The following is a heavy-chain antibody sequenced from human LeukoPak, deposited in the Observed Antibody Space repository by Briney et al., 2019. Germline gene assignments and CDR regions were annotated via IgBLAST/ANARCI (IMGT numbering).Heavy chain of an antibody. CDR2: IFYTGTT. CDR1: GGSISTSSYY. D-gene: IGHD3-22*01. CDR3: ARVESGYYDSFDI. Sequence: PSETLSLTCTVSGGSISTSSYYWSWVRQSPRKGLEWIGSIFYTGTTYYNLSLKSRLTMSVDTSKNQFFLKLNSVTAADTAVYYCARVESGYYDSFDIWGQGTMVIVSS. V-gene: IGHV4-39*01. J-gene: IGHJ3*02.